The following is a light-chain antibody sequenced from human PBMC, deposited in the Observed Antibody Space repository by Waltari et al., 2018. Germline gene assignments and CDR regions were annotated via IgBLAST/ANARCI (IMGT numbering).Light chain of an antibody. CDR2: NSN. J-gene: IGLJ3*02. Sequence: QSVLTQPPSASGTPGQRVTISCSGSSSNIGNNNVNWYQQLPGTAPKPLIYNSNPPPAGVPARFSGSKSGTSASLAISGLQSEDEAHYYCAAWDDSVIVVFGGGTKLTVL. V-gene: IGLV1-44*01. CDR3: AAWDDSVIVV. CDR1: SSNIGNNN.